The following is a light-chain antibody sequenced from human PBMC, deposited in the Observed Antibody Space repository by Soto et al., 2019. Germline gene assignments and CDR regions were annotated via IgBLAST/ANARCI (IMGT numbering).Light chain of an antibody. V-gene: IGLV2-14*01. J-gene: IGLJ1*01. CDR3: SSYTGSTNYV. CDR1: SSDVGIYNY. Sequence: QSALTQPASVSGSPGQSITISCTGTSSDVGIYNYVSWYQQHPGKAPKLMIYQVTNRPSGVSKRFSGSKSGNTASLTISGLQAEDEADYYCSSYTGSTNYVFGTGTKVTVL. CDR2: QVT.